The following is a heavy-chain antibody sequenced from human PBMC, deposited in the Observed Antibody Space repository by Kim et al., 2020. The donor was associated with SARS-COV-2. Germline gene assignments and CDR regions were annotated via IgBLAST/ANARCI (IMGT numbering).Heavy chain of an antibody. D-gene: IGHD3-9*01. CDR2: IYYSGST. CDR1: GGSLRSSY. CDR3: ARGTSYYDILTGYYPNWFDP. V-gene: IGHV4-59*13. J-gene: IGHJ5*02. Sequence: SETLSLTCTVSGGSLRSSYFRWILQPPGKGLEWIGYIYYSGSTNYNPSLKSRVTISVDTSKNQFSLKLSSVTAADTAVYYCARGTSYYDILTGYYPNWFDPWGQGTLVTVSS.